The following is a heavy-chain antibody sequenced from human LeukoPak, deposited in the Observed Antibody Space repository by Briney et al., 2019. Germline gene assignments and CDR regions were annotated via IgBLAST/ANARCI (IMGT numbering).Heavy chain of an antibody. J-gene: IGHJ4*02. CDR1: GYTFTSYD. Sequence: ASVKVSCKASGYTFTSYDINWVRQATGQGLEWMGRMNPNSGNTGYAQKFQGRVTMTRNTSISTAYMELSSLRSEDTAVYYCARGITMVQGVPIGYWGQGTLVTVSS. V-gene: IGHV1-8*01. D-gene: IGHD3-10*01. CDR2: MNPNSGNT. CDR3: ARGITMVQGVPIGY.